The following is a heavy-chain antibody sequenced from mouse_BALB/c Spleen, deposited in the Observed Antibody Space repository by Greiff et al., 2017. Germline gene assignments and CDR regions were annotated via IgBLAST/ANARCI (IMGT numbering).Heavy chain of an antibody. CDR2: IWRGGST. Sequence: VKLVESGPSLVQPSQSLSITCTVSGFSLTSYGVHWVRQSPGKGLEWLGVIWRGGSTDYNAAFMSRLSITKDNSKSQVFFKMNSLQADDTAIYYCAKKDYYAMDYWGQGTSVTVSS. CDR3: AKKDYYAMDY. J-gene: IGHJ4*01. V-gene: IGHV2-5-1*01. CDR1: GFSLTSYG.